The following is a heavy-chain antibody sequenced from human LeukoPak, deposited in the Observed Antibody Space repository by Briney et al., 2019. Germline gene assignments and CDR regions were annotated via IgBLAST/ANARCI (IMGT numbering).Heavy chain of an antibody. D-gene: IGHD3-10*01. V-gene: IGHV3-23*01. CDR3: AKEPYGSGSYDWFDP. J-gene: IGHJ5*02. Sequence: GGSLRLSCAASGFTLSSYAMSWVRQAPGKGLEWVSAISGSGGSTYYADSVKGRFTISRDNSKNTLYVQMNSLRAEDTAVYYCAKEPYGSGSYDWFDPWGQGTLVTVSS. CDR1: GFTLSSYA. CDR2: ISGSGGST.